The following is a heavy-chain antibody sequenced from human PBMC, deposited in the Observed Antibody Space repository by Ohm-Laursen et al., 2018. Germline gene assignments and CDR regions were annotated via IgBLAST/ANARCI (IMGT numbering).Heavy chain of an antibody. CDR2: INPSGGST. CDR1: GYTFTSYY. Sequence: GAPVKVSCKASGYTFTSYYMHWVRQAPGQGLEWMGIINPSGGSTSYAQKFQGRVTMTRDTSTSTVYMELSSLRSEDTAVYYCARVYSGYDWSLDYWGQGTLVTVS. D-gene: IGHD5-12*01. J-gene: IGHJ4*02. V-gene: IGHV1-46*01. CDR3: ARVYSGYDWSLDY.